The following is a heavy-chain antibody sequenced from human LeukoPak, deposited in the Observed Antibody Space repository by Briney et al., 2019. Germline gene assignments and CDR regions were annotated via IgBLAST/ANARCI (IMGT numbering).Heavy chain of an antibody. J-gene: IGHJ4*02. CDR2: IYYSGST. Sequence: SETLSLTCTVSGGSISSYYWSWIRQPPGKGLEWIGYIYYSGSTNYNPSLKSRVTISVDTSKNQFSLKLSSVTAADTAVYYCARVRGVEMATKYYFDYWGQGTLVTVSS. V-gene: IGHV4-59*01. CDR3: ARVRGVEMATKYYFDY. D-gene: IGHD5-24*01. CDR1: GGSISSYY.